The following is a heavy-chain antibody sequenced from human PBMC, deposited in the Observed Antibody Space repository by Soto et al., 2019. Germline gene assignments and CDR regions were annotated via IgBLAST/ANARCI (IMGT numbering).Heavy chain of an antibody. CDR2: ISSSSSYI. J-gene: IGHJ4*02. V-gene: IGHV3-21*01. Sequence: PGGSLRLSCAASGFTFSSYSMNWVRQAPGKGLEWVSSISSSSSYIYYADSVKGRFTISRDNAKNSLYLQMNSLRAEDTAVYYCARGRGSYFAGDFDYWAQGTLVTVSS. CDR3: ARGRGSYFAGDFDY. D-gene: IGHD1-26*01. CDR1: GFTFSSYS.